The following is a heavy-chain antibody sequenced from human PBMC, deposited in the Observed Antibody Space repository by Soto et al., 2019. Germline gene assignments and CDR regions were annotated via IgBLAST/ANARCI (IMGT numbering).Heavy chain of an antibody. CDR2: ISYDGSNK. V-gene: IGHV3-30-3*01. J-gene: IGHJ6*02. D-gene: IGHD3-16*01. CDR3: ARVGGTKENYYYYGMDV. CDR1: GFTFSSYA. Sequence: QVQLVESGGGVVQPGRSLRLSCAASGFTFSSYAMHWVRQAPGKGLEWVAVISYDGSNKYYADSVKGRFTISRDNSXNLXYLQMNSLRAEDTAVYYCARVGGTKENYYYYGMDVWGQGTTVTVSS.